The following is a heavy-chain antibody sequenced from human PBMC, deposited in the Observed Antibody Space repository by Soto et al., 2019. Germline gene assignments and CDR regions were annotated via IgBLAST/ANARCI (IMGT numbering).Heavy chain of an antibody. V-gene: IGHV1-18*01. CDR2: ISAYNGNT. Sequence: QVQLVQSGAEVKKPGASVKVSCKASGYTFTSYGISWVRQVPGQGLEWMGRISAYNGNTNYAQKLQGRVTMTTDTSTSTAYMELRSLRSDDTAVYYCARDRGYNWNYGWFDPWGQGTLVTVSS. J-gene: IGHJ5*02. CDR3: ARDRGYNWNYGWFDP. D-gene: IGHD1-7*01. CDR1: GYTFTSYG.